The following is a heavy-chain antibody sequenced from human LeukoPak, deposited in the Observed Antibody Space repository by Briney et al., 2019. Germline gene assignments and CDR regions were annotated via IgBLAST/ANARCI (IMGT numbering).Heavy chain of an antibody. J-gene: IGHJ5*02. D-gene: IGHD1-26*01. CDR1: GFTFTNYW. CDR2: IYSGGST. CDR3: ARHPRLMGATNWFDP. Sequence: GGSLRLSCAAYGFTFTNYWLTWVRQAPGKGLEWVSVIYSGGSTYYADSVKGRFTISRDNSKNTLYLQMNSLRTEDTALYYCARHPRLMGATNWFDPWGQGTLVTVSS. V-gene: IGHV3-66*02.